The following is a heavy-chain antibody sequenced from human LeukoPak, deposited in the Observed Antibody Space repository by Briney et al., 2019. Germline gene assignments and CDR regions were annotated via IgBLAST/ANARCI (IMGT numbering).Heavy chain of an antibody. J-gene: IGHJ4*02. D-gene: IGHD3-16*01. CDR1: GFSFGDYG. Sequence: GGSLRLSCAASGFSFGDYGMHWVRRGPGKGLEWVTLIPYGGSNKYYADSVKGRFTISRDKSKNTLYLQMNSLRPEDTAVYYCAKVRASNNYIWGELDCWGQGTLVTVSS. V-gene: IGHV3-30*02. CDR2: IPYGGSNK. CDR3: AKVRASNNYIWGELDC.